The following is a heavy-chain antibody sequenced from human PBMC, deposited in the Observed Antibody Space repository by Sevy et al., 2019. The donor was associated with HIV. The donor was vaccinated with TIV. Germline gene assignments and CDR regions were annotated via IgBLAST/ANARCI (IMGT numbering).Heavy chain of an antibody. J-gene: IGHJ4*01. CDR3: VRGAVLDYFDY. CDR1: GASISYYY. V-gene: IGHV4-4*07. D-gene: IGHD1-1*01. Sequence: SETLSLTCTVSGASISYYYWSWIRQPAGKGLEWIGRIYTSGSTDYNPSLKSRVTMSIDTSKNQFSLKLRSVTAADTAVYYSVRGAVLDYFDYWGHGTLVTVSS. CDR2: IYTSGST.